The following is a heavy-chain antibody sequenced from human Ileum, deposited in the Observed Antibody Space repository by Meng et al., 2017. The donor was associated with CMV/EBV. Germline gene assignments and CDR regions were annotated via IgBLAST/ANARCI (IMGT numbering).Heavy chain of an antibody. D-gene: IGHD3-10*01. CDR2: ISSSSSYI. Sequence: GGSLRLSCAASGFSFSSYSMNWVRQAPGKGLEWVSSISSSSSYIYYADSVKGRFAISRDNAKNSLYLQMNSLRAEDTAVYYCARSYGSGSYYDYWGQGTLVTVSS. J-gene: IGHJ4*02. V-gene: IGHV3-21*01. CDR3: ARSYGSGSYYDY. CDR1: GFSFSSYS.